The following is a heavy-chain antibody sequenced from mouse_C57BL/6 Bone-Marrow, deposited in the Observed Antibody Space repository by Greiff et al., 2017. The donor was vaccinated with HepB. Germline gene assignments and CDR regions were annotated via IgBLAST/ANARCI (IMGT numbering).Heavy chain of an antibody. Sequence: EVQLQQSGGGLVKPGGSLKLSCAASGFTFSSYAMSWVRQTPEKRLEWVATISDGGSYTYYPDNVKGRFTISRDNAKNNLYLQMSHLKSEDTAMYYCARDDYYGSSPAWFAYWGQGTLVTVSA. J-gene: IGHJ3*01. D-gene: IGHD1-1*01. V-gene: IGHV5-4*01. CDR1: GFTFSSYA. CDR2: ISDGGSYT. CDR3: ARDDYYGSSPAWFAY.